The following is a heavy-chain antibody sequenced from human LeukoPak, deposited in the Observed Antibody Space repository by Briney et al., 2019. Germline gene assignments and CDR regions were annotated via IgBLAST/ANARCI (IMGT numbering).Heavy chain of an antibody. Sequence: ASVKVSCKPSEASFSSYAISWVGKAPGQGCEWMGGIIPIFGTANYAQKFQGRVTNTTDESTSTAYMELSSLRSDDTAVYYCARVGSSIYAVGYYYYYMDGWGKGTTVTVSS. CDR3: ARVGSSIYAVGYYYYYMDG. J-gene: IGHJ6*03. CDR1: EASFSSYA. D-gene: IGHD3-3*02. CDR2: IIPIFGTA. V-gene: IGHV1-69*05.